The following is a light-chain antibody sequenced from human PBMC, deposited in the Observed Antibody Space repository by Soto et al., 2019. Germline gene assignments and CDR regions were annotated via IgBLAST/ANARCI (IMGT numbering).Light chain of an antibody. CDR3: SSYTSSSTLV. CDR2: EVD. CDR1: SSDVGGYNY. V-gene: IGLV2-14*01. Sequence: QSALTQPASVSGSPGQSITISCTGTSSDVGGYNYVSWYQQHPGKAPKLMIYEVDNRPSGVSNRFSGSKSGNTASLTISGLQAEDEADYCCSSYTSSSTLVFGGGTKLTVL. J-gene: IGLJ3*02.